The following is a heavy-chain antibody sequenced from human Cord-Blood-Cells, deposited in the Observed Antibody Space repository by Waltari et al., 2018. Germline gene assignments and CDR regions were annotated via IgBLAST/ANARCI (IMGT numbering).Heavy chain of an antibody. Sequence: EVQLVESGGGMVEPGWSLSLPCAASAFIFIAYWMCWVRQALGKGLEWVGNRKQNGSEKYYVDSVKGRFTISRDNAKNSLYLQMNSLRAEDTAVYYCARGAAARPNWGQGTLVTVSS. CDR1: AFIFIAYW. V-gene: IGHV3-7*04. J-gene: IGHJ4*02. D-gene: IGHD6-6*01. CDR2: RKQNGSEK. CDR3: ARGAAARPN.